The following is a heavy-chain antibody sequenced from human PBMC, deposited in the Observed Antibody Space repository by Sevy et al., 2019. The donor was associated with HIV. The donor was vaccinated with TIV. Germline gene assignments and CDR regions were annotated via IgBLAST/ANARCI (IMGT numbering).Heavy chain of an antibody. V-gene: IGHV3-64D*06. CDR1: GFPFRCYA. CDR3: VKGGLTIFGVVIPGDAFDI. J-gene: IGHJ3*02. Sequence: GALRLFLFGSGFPFRCYALAWVRQAPGEGLEYVSAICRNGGSTYYADSVKGRFTISRDNSKNTLYLQMSSLRAEDTAVYYCVKGGLTIFGVVIPGDAFDIWGQGTMVTVSS. CDR2: ICRNGGST. D-gene: IGHD3-3*01.